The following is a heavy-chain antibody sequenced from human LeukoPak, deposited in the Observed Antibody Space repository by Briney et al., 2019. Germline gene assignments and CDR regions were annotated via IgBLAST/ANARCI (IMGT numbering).Heavy chain of an antibody. CDR1: GFTFSRYW. CDR2: INSDGSST. Sequence: GGSLRLSCAASGFTFSRYWMHWVRQAPGKGLVWVSRINSDGSSTNYADSVKGRFTISRDNAKNTLYLQMSSLRAEDTAVYYCVKDNYCSGGSCYSNTFDYWGQGTLVTVSS. V-gene: IGHV3-74*01. J-gene: IGHJ4*02. D-gene: IGHD2-15*01. CDR3: VKDNYCSGGSCYSNTFDY.